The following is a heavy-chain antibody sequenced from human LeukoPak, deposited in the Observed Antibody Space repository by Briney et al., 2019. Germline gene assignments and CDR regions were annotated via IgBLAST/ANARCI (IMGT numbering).Heavy chain of an antibody. J-gene: IGHJ4*02. CDR1: GGSINSDY. D-gene: IGHD4-17*01. CDR3: ARHPYGVLFDY. Sequence: SETLSLTCTVSGGSINSDYWSWLRQPPGEGPEWIGYIYHSGNTNYNPSLKSRVTISVDTSKNQFSLKLSSVTAADTAVYYCARHPYGVLFDYRGQGTLVTVSS. V-gene: IGHV4-59*01. CDR2: IYHSGNT.